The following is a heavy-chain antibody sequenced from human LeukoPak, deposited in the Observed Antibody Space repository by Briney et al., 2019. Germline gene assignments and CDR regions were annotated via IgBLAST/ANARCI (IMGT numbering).Heavy chain of an antibody. J-gene: IGHJ6*04. V-gene: IGHV4-34*01. CDR1: GGSFSSHY. CDR3: ARGLRQGSAWSWGPKEKSYQYMDV. Sequence: SETLSLTCGVSGGSFSSHYWTWIRQPPGKGLEWIGEINPRGSTNYNPSLESRATVSADTSRNQLSLSLTSATAADSAVYFCARGLRQGSAWSWGPKEKSYQYMDVWGTGTTVIVSS. D-gene: IGHD6-19*01. CDR2: INPRGST.